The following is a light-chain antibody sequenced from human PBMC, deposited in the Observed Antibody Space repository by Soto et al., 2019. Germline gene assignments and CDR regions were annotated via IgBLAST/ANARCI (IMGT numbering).Light chain of an antibody. CDR1: SSDIGAYNY. J-gene: IGLJ2*01. CDR3: TSWTTSTTMI. V-gene: IGLV2-14*03. CDR2: DVN. Sequence: QSALTQPASVSGSPGQSITISCTETSSDIGAYNYVSWYQQHPGKAPKLMIYDVNIRPSGVSNRFSGSKSGNTASLTISGLQAEDEADYYCTSWTTSTTMIFGGGTKLTVL.